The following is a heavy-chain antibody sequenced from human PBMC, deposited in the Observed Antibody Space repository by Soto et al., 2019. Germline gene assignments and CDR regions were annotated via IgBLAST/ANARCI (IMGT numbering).Heavy chain of an antibody. CDR3: ARSGSIDY. CDR1: GYSFTSYW. Sequence: GESLKISCKGSGYSFTSYWISWVHQMPGKGLEWMGRIDPSDSYTNYSPSFQGHVTISADNAKNTVYLQMNSLRPEDTAVYYCARSGSIDYWGRGTLVTVSS. J-gene: IGHJ4*02. V-gene: IGHV5-10-1*01. CDR2: IDPSDSYT.